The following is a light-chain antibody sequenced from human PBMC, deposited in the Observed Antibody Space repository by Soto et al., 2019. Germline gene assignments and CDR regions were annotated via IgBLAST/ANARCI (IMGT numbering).Light chain of an antibody. CDR1: QGISNY. CDR3: QKCGVAPFT. CDR2: AAS. J-gene: IGKJ4*01. V-gene: IGKV1-27*01. Sequence: DIQVTQSPSSLSASVGDRVTITCRACQGISNYLAWYQQKPGKVPKLLIYAASTLQSGVPSRFSGSGSGTDFTRTISSLQPEDVATYYCQKCGVAPFTFGGGTKVDIK.